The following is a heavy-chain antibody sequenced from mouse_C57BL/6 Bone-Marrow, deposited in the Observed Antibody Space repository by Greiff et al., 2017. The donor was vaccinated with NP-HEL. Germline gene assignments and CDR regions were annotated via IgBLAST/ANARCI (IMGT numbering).Heavy chain of an antibody. CDR3: ARRGYYGYDGYYFDY. CDR2: ISYSGST. V-gene: IGHV3-8*01. D-gene: IGHD2-2*01. Sequence: EVMLVESGPGLAKPSQTLSLTCSVTGYSITSDYWNWIRKFPGNKLEYMGYISYSGSTYYYPSLKSRISITRDTSKNQYYLQLNSVTTEDTATYYCARRGYYGYDGYYFDYWGQGTTLTVSS. CDR1: GYSITSDY. J-gene: IGHJ2*01.